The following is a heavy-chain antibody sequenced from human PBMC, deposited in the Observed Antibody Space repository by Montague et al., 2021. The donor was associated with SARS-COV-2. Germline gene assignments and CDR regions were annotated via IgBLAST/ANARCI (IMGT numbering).Heavy chain of an antibody. J-gene: IGHJ2*01. CDR3: AKGSGYP. CDR2: IYSSGST. Sequence: TLSLTCTVSGGSVTITTYYWSWFRQRPGRGLEWVGFIYSSGSTAYSPSLENRLTMSIDTSKNQFSLRLTSATAADTAVYYCAKGSGYPWGRGTRVAVSS. D-gene: IGHD6-25*01. V-gene: IGHV4-31*03. CDR1: GGSVTITTYY.